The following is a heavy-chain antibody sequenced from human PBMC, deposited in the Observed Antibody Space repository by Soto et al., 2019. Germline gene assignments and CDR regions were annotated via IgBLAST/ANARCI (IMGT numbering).Heavy chain of an antibody. CDR2: IWYDGSNE. V-gene: IGHV3-33*01. D-gene: IGHD3-10*01. Sequence: GGSMRLSCAGSGFSFKSYGMHWVRQAPGKGLEWVAIIWYDGSNENYADSVKGRYTISRDNSKNTLYLQLNSLRAEDTAVYYCARDSGSNGSPFDIWGQGTMVTVSS. J-gene: IGHJ3*02. CDR1: GFSFKSYG. CDR3: ARDSGSNGSPFDI.